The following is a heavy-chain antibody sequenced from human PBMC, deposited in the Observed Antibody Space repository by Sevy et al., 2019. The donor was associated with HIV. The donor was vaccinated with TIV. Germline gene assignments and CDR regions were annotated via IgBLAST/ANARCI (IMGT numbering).Heavy chain of an antibody. CDR1: GYSFTSYW. CDR3: ARWATYYYDTSGFKYFDR. J-gene: IGHJ5*02. Sequence: GESLKISCKGSGYSFTSYWIGWVRQIPGKGLEWMGIIYPADSDIRYSPSFQGQVTISAAKSISTAYLQWSSLKASDTAMYYCARWATYYYDTSGFKYFDRWGQGTLVTVSS. CDR2: IYPADSDI. V-gene: IGHV5-51*01. D-gene: IGHD3-22*01.